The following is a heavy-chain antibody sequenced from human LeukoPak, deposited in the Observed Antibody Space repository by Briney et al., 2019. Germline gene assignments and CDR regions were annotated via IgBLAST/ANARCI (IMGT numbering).Heavy chain of an antibody. D-gene: IGHD3-9*01. CDR1: GGSFSGYY. Sequence: SETLSLTCAVYGGSFSGYYGSWIRQPPGKGLEWIGEINHSGSTNYNPSLKSRVTISVDTSKNQFSLKLSSVTAADTAVYYCARRALRYFDWLSSLNWFDPWGQGTLVTVSS. V-gene: IGHV4-34*01. J-gene: IGHJ5*02. CDR3: ARRALRYFDWLSSLNWFDP. CDR2: INHSGST.